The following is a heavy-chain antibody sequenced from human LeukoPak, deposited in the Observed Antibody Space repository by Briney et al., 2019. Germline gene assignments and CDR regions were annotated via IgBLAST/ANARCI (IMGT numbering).Heavy chain of an antibody. CDR2: ISWDGGST. J-gene: IGHJ4*02. CDR1: GFTFDDYT. CDR3: AKSGEYCSGGSCYPYYFDY. D-gene: IGHD2-15*01. V-gene: IGHV3-43*01. Sequence: GGSLRLSCAASGFTFDDYTMHWVRQASGKGLEWVSLISWDGGSTYYADSVKGRFTISRDNSKNSLYLQMNSLRTEDTALYYCAKSGEYCSGGSCYPYYFDYWGQGTLVTVSS.